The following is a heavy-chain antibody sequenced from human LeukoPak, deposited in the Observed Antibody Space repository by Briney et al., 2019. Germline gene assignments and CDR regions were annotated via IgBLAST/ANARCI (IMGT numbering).Heavy chain of an antibody. V-gene: IGHV3-21*01. CDR2: ITCRSSYI. Sequence: PGRSLTLSRAASGFTFSSYSMKWVRQAPGKGLEWVSSITCRSSYIYYADAVKRRFTISRDNAKNPLYLQMNSLRAEDTAVYYCAKENLRYYYDSRSPRNFDYWGQGTLVTVSS. D-gene: IGHD3-22*01. J-gene: IGHJ4*02. CDR3: AKENLRYYYDSRSPRNFDY. CDR1: GFTFSSYS.